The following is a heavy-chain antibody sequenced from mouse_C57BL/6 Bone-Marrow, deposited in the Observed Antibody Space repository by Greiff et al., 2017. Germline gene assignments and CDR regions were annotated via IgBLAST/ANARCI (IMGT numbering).Heavy chain of an antibody. V-gene: IGHV1-9*01. CDR3: ALLRPMDY. J-gene: IGHJ4*01. D-gene: IGHD1-1*01. CDR2: ILPGSGST. Sequence: QVQLQQSGAELMKPGASVKLSCKATGYTFTGYWIEWVKQRPGHGLAWFGEILPGSGSTNYNEKFKGKATFTAYTSSNTSYIQLSSLTTEDSTIYYCALLRPMDYWGQGTSVTVSS. CDR1: GYTFTGYW.